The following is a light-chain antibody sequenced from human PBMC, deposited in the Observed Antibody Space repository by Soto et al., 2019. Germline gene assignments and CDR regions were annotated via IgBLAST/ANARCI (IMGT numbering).Light chain of an antibody. CDR2: DVS. J-gene: IGLJ2*01. CDR3: SSYTSSSTVV. CDR1: SSDVGGYNY. V-gene: IGLV2-14*01. Sequence: QSALTQPASVSGSPGQSITISCTGTSSDVGGYNYVSWYQQHPGKAPKLMIYDVSNRPSGVSNRFSGSKSGNTASLTISGIQAKDEADYYCSSYTSSSTVVFGGGTKVTVL.